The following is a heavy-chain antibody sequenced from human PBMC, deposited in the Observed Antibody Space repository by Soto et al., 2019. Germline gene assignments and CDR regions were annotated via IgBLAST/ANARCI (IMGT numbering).Heavy chain of an antibody. CDR2: ISAYNGNT. D-gene: IGHD3-3*01. J-gene: IGHJ5*02. Sequence: GASVKLSCKASGYTFTSYGISWVRQAPGQGLEWMGWISAYNGNTNYAQKLQGRVTMTTDTSTSTAYMELRSLRSDDTAVYYCARDGNDFWSGYWNWFDPWGQGTLVTVSS. CDR3: ARDGNDFWSGYWNWFDP. CDR1: GYTFTSYG. V-gene: IGHV1-18*01.